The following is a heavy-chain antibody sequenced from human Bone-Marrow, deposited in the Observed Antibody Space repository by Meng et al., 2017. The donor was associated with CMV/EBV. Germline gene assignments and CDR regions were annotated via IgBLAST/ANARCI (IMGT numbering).Heavy chain of an antibody. CDR2: INPNSGGT. J-gene: IGHJ5*02. V-gene: IGHV1-2*02. Sequence: GARWKRPGAPVKASCKASGSTFTGYMMHWVRQAPGQGLEWMGWINPNSGGTNYAQKFQGRVTMTRDTSISTAYMELSRLRSDDTAVYYCARASTTVVTPSWFDPWGQGTLVTVSS. D-gene: IGHD4-23*01. CDR3: ARASTTVVTPSWFDP. CDR1: GSTFTGYM.